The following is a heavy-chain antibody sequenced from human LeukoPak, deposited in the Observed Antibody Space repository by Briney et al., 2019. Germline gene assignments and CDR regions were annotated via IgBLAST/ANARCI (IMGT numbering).Heavy chain of an antibody. Sequence: PGGSLRLSCAASGFTFSSYAVSWVRPAPGKGRGWVSAISDSGGSGYYAGSVKGRFTISRDNSKNTLYLQMNSLRAEDTAVYYCATDTLSSDILTGYYFDYWGQGTLVTVSS. CDR3: ATDTLSSDILTGYYFDY. J-gene: IGHJ4*02. CDR1: GFTFSSYA. CDR2: ISDSGGSG. V-gene: IGHV3-23*01. D-gene: IGHD3-9*01.